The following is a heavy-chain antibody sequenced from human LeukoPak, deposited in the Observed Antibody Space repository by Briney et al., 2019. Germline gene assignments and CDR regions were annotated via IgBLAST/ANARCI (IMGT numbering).Heavy chain of an antibody. CDR3: ARARYPGIAVVGTQDY. CDR2: ISYDGSNK. J-gene: IGHJ4*02. D-gene: IGHD6-19*01. Sequence: GRSLRLSCAASGFTFSSYAMHWVRQAPGKGLEWVAVISYDGSNKYYADSVKGRFTISRDNSKHTLYLQMNSLRAEDTAGYFCARARYPGIAVVGTQDYWGQGTLVTVSS. V-gene: IGHV3-30*04. CDR1: GFTFSSYA.